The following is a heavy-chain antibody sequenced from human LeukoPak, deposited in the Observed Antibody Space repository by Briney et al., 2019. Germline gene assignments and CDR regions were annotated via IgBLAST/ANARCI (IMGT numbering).Heavy chain of an antibody. V-gene: IGHV3-21*01. CDR2: ISSSSSYI. D-gene: IGHD6-19*01. CDR1: GFTFSSYS. J-gene: IGHJ4*02. CDR3: ARDDSSGWKPFDY. Sequence: GSLRLSCAASGFTFSSYSMNWVRQAPGKGLEWGSSISSSSSYIFYADSVKGRFTISRDNAKNSLYLQMNSLRAEDTAVHYCARDDSSGWKPFDYWGQGTLVTVSS.